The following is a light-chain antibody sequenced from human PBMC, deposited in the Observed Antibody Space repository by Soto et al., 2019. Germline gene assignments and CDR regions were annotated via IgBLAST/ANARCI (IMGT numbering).Light chain of an antibody. CDR3: AAGDDNLSGVV. CDR1: SSNIGSNY. CDR2: RSS. J-gene: IGLJ2*01. V-gene: IGLV1-47*01. Sequence: QSVLTQPPSASGTPGQRVTISCSRSSSNIGSNYVYWYQQLPGTAPRLLIYRSSQRPSGVPDRFSGSKSGTSASLAISGLQSEDEADYYCAAGDDNLSGVVFGGGTKLTVL.